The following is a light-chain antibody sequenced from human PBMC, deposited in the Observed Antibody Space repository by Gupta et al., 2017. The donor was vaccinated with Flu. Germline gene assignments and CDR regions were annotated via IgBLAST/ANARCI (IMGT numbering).Light chain of an antibody. V-gene: IGLV1-44*01. Sequence: SVLTQPTSSSGTPGHRVTISCSGSSSNIGTNTVNWYQQLPGTAPNLLIYSNNQRPSGVPDRFSGSKSGTSASLGISGLQSEDEAAYYWGAWDDILPGRVFGGGTKLTVL. CDR2: SNN. J-gene: IGLJ2*01. CDR1: SSNIGTNT. CDR3: GAWDDILPGRV.